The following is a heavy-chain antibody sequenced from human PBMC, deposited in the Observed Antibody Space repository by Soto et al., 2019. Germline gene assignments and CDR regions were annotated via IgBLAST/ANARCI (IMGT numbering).Heavy chain of an antibody. J-gene: IGHJ5*02. CDR2: ISSSSSYI. V-gene: IGHV3-21*01. Sequence: GGSLRLSCAASGFTFSSYSMNWVRQAPGKGLEWVSSISSSSSYIYYADSVKGRFTISRDNAKNSLYLQMNSLRAEDTAVYYCARMDTAMSNWFDPWGQGTLVTVSS. D-gene: IGHD5-18*01. CDR1: GFTFSSYS. CDR3: ARMDTAMSNWFDP.